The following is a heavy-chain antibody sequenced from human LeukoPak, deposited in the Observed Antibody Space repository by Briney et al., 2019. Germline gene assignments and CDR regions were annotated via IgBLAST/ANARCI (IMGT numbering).Heavy chain of an antibody. V-gene: IGHV3-33*01. J-gene: IGHJ5*02. Sequence: GGSLRLSCAASGFTFSSYGMHWVRQAPDKGLEWVAIIWYDGSNRYYADSVKGRFTISRDNSKNTLYLQMDSLRAEDTAVYYCARSGSSLNWFDPWGQGTLVTVSP. CDR3: ARSGSSLNWFDP. CDR1: GFTFSSYG. CDR2: IWYDGSNR. D-gene: IGHD2-15*01.